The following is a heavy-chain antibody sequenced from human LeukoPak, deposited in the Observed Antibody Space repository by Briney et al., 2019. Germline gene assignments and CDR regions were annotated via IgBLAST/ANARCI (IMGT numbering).Heavy chain of an antibody. D-gene: IGHD3-10*01. CDR3: ARSQPGRPFDY. Sequence: GGSLRLSCAASGFTFSSYDMHWVRQATGKGLEWVSAIGTAGDKYYPGCVKGRFTIYRENAKNSLYLQMNSLRAGDTAVYYCARSQPGRPFDYWGQGTLVTVSS. V-gene: IGHV3-13*01. J-gene: IGHJ4*02. CDR2: IGTAGDK. CDR1: GFTFSSYD.